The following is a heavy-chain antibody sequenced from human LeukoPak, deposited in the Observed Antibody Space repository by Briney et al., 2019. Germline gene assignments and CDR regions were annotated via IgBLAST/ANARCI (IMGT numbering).Heavy chain of an antibody. V-gene: IGHV1-18*01. CDR2: ISAYNGNT. Sequence: ASVKISCKASDYTFTSYGISWVRQAPGQGLEWMGWISAYNGNTNYAQKLQGRVTMTTDTSTSTAYMELRSLRSDDTAVYYCARDSYDYGGNHDAFDIWGQGTMVTVSS. CDR1: DYTFTSYG. J-gene: IGHJ3*02. D-gene: IGHD4-23*01. CDR3: ARDSYDYGGNHDAFDI.